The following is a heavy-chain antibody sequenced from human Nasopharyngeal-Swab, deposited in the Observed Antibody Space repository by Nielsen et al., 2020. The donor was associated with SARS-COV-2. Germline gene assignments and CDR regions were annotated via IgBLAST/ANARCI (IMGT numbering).Heavy chain of an antibody. CDR1: GYPFNTYY. Sequence: ASVKVSCKASGYPFNTYYMHWVRQAPGQGPEWMGLIIPSGGSTTYAQRLQGRVTMTRDTSTTTFYMELSSLRFEDTAMYYCARSRGAGVLDYWGQGSPVTASS. V-gene: IGHV1-46*02. J-gene: IGHJ4*02. D-gene: IGHD1-14*01. CDR2: IIPSGGST. CDR3: ARSRGAGVLDY.